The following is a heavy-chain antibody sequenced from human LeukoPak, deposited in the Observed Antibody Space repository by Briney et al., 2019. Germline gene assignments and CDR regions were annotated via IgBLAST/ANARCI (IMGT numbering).Heavy chain of an antibody. CDR1: GYTFTSYG. D-gene: IGHD2-15*01. Sequence: GASVKVSCKASGYTFTSYGISWVRQAPGQGLEWMGWISAYNGNTNYAQKLQGRVTMTTDTSTSTAYMELRSLRSDDTAVCYCARSYPSLNGYCSGGSCYSGGNWFDPWGQGTLVTVSS. CDR3: ARSYPSLNGYCSGGSCYSGGNWFDP. V-gene: IGHV1-18*01. J-gene: IGHJ5*02. CDR2: ISAYNGNT.